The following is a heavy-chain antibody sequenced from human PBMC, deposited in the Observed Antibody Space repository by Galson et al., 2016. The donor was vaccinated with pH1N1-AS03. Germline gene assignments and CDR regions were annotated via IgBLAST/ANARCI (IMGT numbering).Heavy chain of an antibody. D-gene: IGHD2/OR15-2a*01. CDR1: GFSLATSGVG. V-gene: IGHV2-5*02. J-gene: IGHJ4*02. CDR2: IYWDDDT. CDR3: TRSRYYNTNLYYFDY. Sequence: ALVKPTQTLTLTCAFSGFSLATSGVGVGWSRQPPGKALEWLALIYWDDDTLCNPSLKSRLTITKDTSKNLVVLTLTDMDPVDTATYFCTRSRYYNTNLYYFDYWGQGTLVTVSS.